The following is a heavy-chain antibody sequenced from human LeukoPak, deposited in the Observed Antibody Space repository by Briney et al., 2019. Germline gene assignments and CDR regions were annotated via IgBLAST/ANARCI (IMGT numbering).Heavy chain of an antibody. Sequence: ASVKVSCKASGYTFTGYYMHWVRQAPGQGLGWMGWINPNSGGTNYAQKFQGRVTMTRDSSISTAYMELSRLRSDDTAVYYCARVNRSSGYYFIDYWGQGTLVTVSS. V-gene: IGHV1-2*02. CDR1: GYTFTGYY. CDR2: INPNSGGT. CDR3: ARVNRSSGYYFIDY. J-gene: IGHJ4*02. D-gene: IGHD3-22*01.